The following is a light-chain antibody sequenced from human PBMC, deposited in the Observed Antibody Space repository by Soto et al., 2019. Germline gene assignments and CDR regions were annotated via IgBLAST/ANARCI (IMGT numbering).Light chain of an antibody. CDR3: QQYGSSPGT. J-gene: IGKJ2*01. Sequence: IVLTQSPGPLSLSPGERATLSCRASQSVSSSYLAWYHQKPGQAPRLLIYGASSRATGIPDRCSGSGSGTDFTLTISRLEPEDFVVYYCQQYGSSPGTFGQGTKLEIK. V-gene: IGKV3-20*01. CDR2: GAS. CDR1: QSVSSSY.